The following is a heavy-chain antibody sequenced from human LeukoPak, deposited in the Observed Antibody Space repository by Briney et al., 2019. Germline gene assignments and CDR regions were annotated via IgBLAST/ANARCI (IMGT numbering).Heavy chain of an antibody. CDR3: TRSWGWWSLDY. CDR2: ISHAGRS. Sequence: SETLSLTCTVSGVSIGSSHWWNWVRQAPGKGLDWVGEISHAGRSKYNPSLKNRVTISKDNSKNQFSLTLKSVTAADTATYYCTRSWGWWSLDYWGLGALVIVSS. CDR1: GVSIGSSHW. D-gene: IGHD2-8*02. J-gene: IGHJ4*02. V-gene: IGHV4-4*02.